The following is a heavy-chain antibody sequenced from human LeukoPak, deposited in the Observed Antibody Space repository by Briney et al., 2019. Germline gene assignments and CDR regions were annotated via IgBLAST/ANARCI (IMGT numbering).Heavy chain of an antibody. J-gene: IGHJ6*02. V-gene: IGHV1-18*01. CDR1: GYTFTSYG. CDR3: ARATMIVVVISLDNYGMDV. CDR2: ISAYNGNT. D-gene: IGHD3-22*01. Sequence: APVKVSCKASGYTFTSYGISWVRQAPGQGLEWIGWISAYNGNTNYAQKLQGRVTMTTHTSTRTDYMEMRSLRSDDTAVYYCARATMIVVVISLDNYGMDVWGQGTTVTVSS.